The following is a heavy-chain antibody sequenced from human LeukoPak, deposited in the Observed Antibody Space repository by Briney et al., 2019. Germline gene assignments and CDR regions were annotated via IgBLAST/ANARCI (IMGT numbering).Heavy chain of an antibody. Sequence: GASVKVSCKASGYTFTSYGISWVRQAPGQGLEWMGWISAYNGNTNYAQKLQGRVTMTTDTSTSTAYMELRSLRSDDTAVYYCARDRRGCSSTSCPIDYWGQGTLVTVSS. D-gene: IGHD2-2*01. CDR1: GYTFTSYG. J-gene: IGHJ4*02. CDR2: ISAYNGNT. CDR3: ARDRRGCSSTSCPIDY. V-gene: IGHV1-18*01.